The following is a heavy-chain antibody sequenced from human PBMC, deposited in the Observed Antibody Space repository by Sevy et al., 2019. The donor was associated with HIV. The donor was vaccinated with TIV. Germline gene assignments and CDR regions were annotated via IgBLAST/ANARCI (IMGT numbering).Heavy chain of an antibody. CDR1: GYTFTGYY. CDR3: ARPLTYYYDSSGYYFVY. J-gene: IGHJ4*02. CDR2: INPNSGGT. V-gene: IGHV1-2*02. D-gene: IGHD3-22*01. Sequence: ASVKVSCKASGYTFTGYYMHWVRRAPGQGLEWMGWINPNSGGTKYAQKFQGRVTMTRDTSISTAYMELSSLRSDDTAVYYCARPLTYYYDSSGYYFVYWGQGTLVTVSS.